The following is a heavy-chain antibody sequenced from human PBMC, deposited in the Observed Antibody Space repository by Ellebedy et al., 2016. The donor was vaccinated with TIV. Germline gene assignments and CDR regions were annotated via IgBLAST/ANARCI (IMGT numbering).Heavy chain of an antibody. CDR3: AKHSCSSGNCYLLYYYYGMDA. V-gene: IGHV3-23*01. CDR1: GFDVSNNG. J-gene: IGHJ6*02. D-gene: IGHD2-2*01. CDR2: ISVSGADT. Sequence: PGGSLRLSCAASGFDVSNNGMSWVRQAPGKGLEWVSGISVSGADTYYADSVKGRFTISRDNSKNTLYLQMNSLRAEDTAVYFRAKHSCSSGNCYLLYYYYGMDAWGQGTMVTVSS.